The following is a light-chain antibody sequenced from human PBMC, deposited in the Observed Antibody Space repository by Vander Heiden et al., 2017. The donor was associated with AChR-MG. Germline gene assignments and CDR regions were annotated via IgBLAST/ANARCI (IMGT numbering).Light chain of an antibody. Sequence: YELTQPSSVSVSPRQTARITCSGDVLSKKYARWFQQKPGQAPVLVIYKDSERPSGIPERFSGSSSGTTVTLTISGAQVEDEADYYCYSAADNNGGVFGGGTKLTVL. CDR1: VLSKKY. J-gene: IGLJ2*01. V-gene: IGLV3-27*01. CDR2: KDS. CDR3: YSAADNNGGV.